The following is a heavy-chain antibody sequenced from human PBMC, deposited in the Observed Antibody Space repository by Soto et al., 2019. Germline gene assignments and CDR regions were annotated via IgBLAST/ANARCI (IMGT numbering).Heavy chain of an antibody. J-gene: IGHJ4*02. CDR2: IYWDDDK. D-gene: IGHD4-17*01. CDR1: GFSLTTYDMG. CDR3: AHAGDYDLLTFDH. Sequence: ESGPTLVNPTQTLTLTCTFSGFSLTTYDMGVAWIRQPPGTALEWLALIYWDDDKRYSPSLKDRLTISKDTSRNQVVLTITNMDPGDTATYFCAHAGDYDLLTFDHWGPGTLVTVSS. V-gene: IGHV2-5*02.